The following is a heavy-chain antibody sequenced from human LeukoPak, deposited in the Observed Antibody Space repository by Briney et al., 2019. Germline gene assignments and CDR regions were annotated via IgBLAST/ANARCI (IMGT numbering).Heavy chain of an antibody. D-gene: IGHD3-22*01. J-gene: IGHJ4*02. Sequence: ASVKVSCKASGCTFTSYDINWVRQATGQGLEWMGWMNPNSGNTGYAQKFQGRVTITRNTSISTAYMELSSLRSEDTAVYYCAREPYYYDSSGSSHGFDYWGQGTLVTVSS. V-gene: IGHV1-8*03. CDR1: GCTFTSYD. CDR3: AREPYYYDSSGSSHGFDY. CDR2: MNPNSGNT.